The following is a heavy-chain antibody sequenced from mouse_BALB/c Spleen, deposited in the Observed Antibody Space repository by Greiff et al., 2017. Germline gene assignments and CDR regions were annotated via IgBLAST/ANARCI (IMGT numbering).Heavy chain of an antibody. Sequence: EVQLQQSGPSLVKPSQTLSLTCSVTGDSITSGYWNWIRKFPGNKLEYMGYISYSGSTYYNPSLKSRISITRDTSKNQYYLQLNSVTTEDTATYYCARSPINYGSSLYYAMDYWGQGTSVTVSS. CDR3: ARSPINYGSSLYYAMDY. D-gene: IGHD1-1*01. CDR1: GDSITSGY. V-gene: IGHV3-8*02. J-gene: IGHJ4*01. CDR2: ISYSGST.